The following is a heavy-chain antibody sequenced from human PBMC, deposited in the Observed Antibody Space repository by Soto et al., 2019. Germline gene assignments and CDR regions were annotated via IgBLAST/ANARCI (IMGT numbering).Heavy chain of an antibody. Sequence: SETLSLTCTVSGGSISSYYWSWIRQPPGKGLEWIGYIYYSGSTNYNPSLKSRVTISVDTSKSQFSLKLSSVTAADTAVYYCARTHCTNGLCSDLDYWGQGTLVTVSS. D-gene: IGHD2-8*01. J-gene: IGHJ4*02. CDR1: GGSISSYY. CDR2: IYYSGST. V-gene: IGHV4-59*01. CDR3: ARTHCTNGLCSDLDY.